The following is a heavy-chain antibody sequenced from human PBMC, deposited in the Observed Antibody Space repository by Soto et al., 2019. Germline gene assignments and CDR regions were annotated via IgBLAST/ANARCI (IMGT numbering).Heavy chain of an antibody. J-gene: IGHJ6*02. CDR1: GFTFSDYY. V-gene: IGHV3-11*06. CDR2: ISCSSSYT. CDR3: AKDNYVGATSSPYGKAF. Sequence: GGSLRLSCAASGFTFSDYYMSWIRQAPGKGLEWVSYISCSSSYTNYADSVKGRFTISRDNAKNSLYLQMNSLRAEDTAVYYCAKDNYVGATSSPYGKAFWGQGSSVTVAS. D-gene: IGHD1-26*01.